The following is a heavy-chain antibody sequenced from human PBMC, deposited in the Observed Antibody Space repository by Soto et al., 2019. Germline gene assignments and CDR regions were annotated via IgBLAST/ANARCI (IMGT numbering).Heavy chain of an antibody. J-gene: IGHJ4*02. V-gene: IGHV4-39*02. D-gene: IGHD4-17*01. CDR3: SRSLATVTMGVRGY. Sequence: QLQLQESGPGLVKPSETLSLTCTVSGDSISRRNYHWVWTRQAPGKGLEWLGSISASGTTYYNPSLKGRVSISIDSSKNHFSLKLTSVTAADTAVYFFSRSLATVTMGVRGYWGQGTLVTVSS. CDR2: ISASGTT. CDR1: GDSISRRNYH.